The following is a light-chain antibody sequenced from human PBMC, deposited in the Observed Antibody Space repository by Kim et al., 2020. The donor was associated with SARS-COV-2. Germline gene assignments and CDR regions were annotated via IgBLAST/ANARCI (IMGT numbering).Light chain of an antibody. V-gene: IGKV1-39*01. CDR3: QQSYSSPT. Sequence: SSSVGDRATITWPASRSISKYLNLYQQKAGKAPQLLISAASSLQSEVPSRFSGSGYGTDFTLTISGVQPEYFATYYCQQSYSSPTFGGGTKVDIK. J-gene: IGKJ4*01. CDR2: AAS. CDR1: RSISKY.